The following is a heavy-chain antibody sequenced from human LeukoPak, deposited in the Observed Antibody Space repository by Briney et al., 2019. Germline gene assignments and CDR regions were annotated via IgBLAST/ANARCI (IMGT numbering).Heavy chain of an antibody. CDR3: ARSQQLGLAFDI. Sequence: PSETLSLTCTVSGGSISSGGYYWSWIRQPPVKGLEWIGYIYHSGSTYYNPSLKSRVTISVDRSKNQFSLKLSSVTAADTAVYYCARSQQLGLAFDIWGQGTMVTVSS. CDR1: GGSISSGGYY. J-gene: IGHJ3*02. CDR2: IYHSGST. V-gene: IGHV4-30-2*01. D-gene: IGHD6-13*01.